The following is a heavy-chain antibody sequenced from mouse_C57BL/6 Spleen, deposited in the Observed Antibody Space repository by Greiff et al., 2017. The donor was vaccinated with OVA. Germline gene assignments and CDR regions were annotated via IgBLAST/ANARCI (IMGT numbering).Heavy chain of an antibody. CDR2: ISSGGDYI. CDR3: TSESTYDGNSSLAD. Sequence: EVQRVESGAGLVKPGGSLKLSCAASGFTFSSYSMAWVRQTPEKRLEWVAYISSGGDYINSADNVKGRFTFSTANARNTLNLQMISLKSDDTAMYYCTSESTYDGNSSLADWGQGTLVTVSA. CDR1: GFTFSSYS. V-gene: IGHV5-9-1*02. D-gene: IGHD1-1*01. J-gene: IGHJ3*01.